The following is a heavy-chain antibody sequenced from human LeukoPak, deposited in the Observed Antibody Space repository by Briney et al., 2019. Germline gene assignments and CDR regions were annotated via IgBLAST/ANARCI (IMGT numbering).Heavy chain of an antibody. Sequence: GGSLRLSCAASRFTFSSYSMNWVRQAPGKGLEWVSSISSSSSYIYYADSVKGRFTISRDNAKNSLYLQMNSLRAEDTAVYYCAREKRRFGEFNDYWGQGTLVTVSS. J-gene: IGHJ4*02. CDR1: RFTFSSYS. D-gene: IGHD3-10*01. V-gene: IGHV3-21*01. CDR3: AREKRRFGEFNDY. CDR2: ISSSSSYI.